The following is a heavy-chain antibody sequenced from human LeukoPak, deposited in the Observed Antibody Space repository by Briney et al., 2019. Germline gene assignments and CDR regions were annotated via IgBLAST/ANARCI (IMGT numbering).Heavy chain of an antibody. D-gene: IGHD3-10*02. J-gene: IGHJ6*03. CDR3: ARGVRSAYYYYMDV. V-gene: IGHV1-18*01. CDR1: GYTFTSYG. CDR2: ISAYNGNT. Sequence: WASVKVSCTASGYTFTSYGISWVRQAPGQGLEWMGWISAYNGNTNYAQKLQGRVTMTTDTSTSTAYMELRSLRSDDTAVYYCARGVRSAYYYYMDVWGKGTTVTVSS.